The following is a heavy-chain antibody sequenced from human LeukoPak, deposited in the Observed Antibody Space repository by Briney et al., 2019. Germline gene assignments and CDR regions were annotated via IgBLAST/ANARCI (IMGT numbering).Heavy chain of an antibody. D-gene: IGHD3-22*01. Sequence: SETLSLTCAVSGGSFSGYYWTWIRQPPGKGLEWIGHVSNSGSTKYNPSLKSRVTISIDTYKKHFSLKLSSVTAADKAVYYCASRAYYDSSGLDYWGQGILVTVSS. CDR1: GGSFSGYY. CDR3: ASRAYYDSSGLDY. J-gene: IGHJ4*02. CDR2: VSNSGST. V-gene: IGHV4-59*08.